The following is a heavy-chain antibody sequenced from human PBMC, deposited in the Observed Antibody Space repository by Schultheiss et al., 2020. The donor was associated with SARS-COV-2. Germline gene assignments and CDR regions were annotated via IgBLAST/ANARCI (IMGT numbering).Heavy chain of an antibody. V-gene: IGHV4-31*03. D-gene: IGHD3-22*01. CDR1: GDSISSGGYY. CDR3: ARVYPYYYDSRPLYYFDY. J-gene: IGHJ4*02. Sequence: SETLSLTCTVSGDSISSGGYYWSWIRQHPGKGLEWIGYIYYSGSTYYNPSLKSRVTISVDTSKNKFSLKLSSVTAADTAVYYCARVYPYYYDSRPLYYFDYWGQGTLVTVSS. CDR2: IYYSGST.